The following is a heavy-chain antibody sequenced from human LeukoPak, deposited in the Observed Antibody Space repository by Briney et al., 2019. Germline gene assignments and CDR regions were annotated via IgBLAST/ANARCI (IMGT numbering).Heavy chain of an antibody. Sequence: PSETLSLTCSVSGGSISSGSNFWTWIRQPAGKGLEWIGYIYHSGSTNYNPSLKSRVTISVDTSKNQFSLKLSSVTAADTAVYYCARDRHGSGSAHSFDPWGQGTLVTVSS. CDR1: GGSISSGSNF. J-gene: IGHJ5*02. CDR3: ARDRHGSGSAHSFDP. V-gene: IGHV4-61*10. CDR2: IYHSGST. D-gene: IGHD3-10*01.